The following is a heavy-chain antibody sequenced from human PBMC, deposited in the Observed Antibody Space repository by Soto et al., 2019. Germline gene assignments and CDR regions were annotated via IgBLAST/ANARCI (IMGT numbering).Heavy chain of an antibody. J-gene: IGHJ6*02. D-gene: IGHD3-3*02. V-gene: IGHV1-69*13. CDR2: IIPIFGTA. Sequence: SVKVSCKASGGTFSSYAISWVRQAPGQGLEWMGGIIPIFGTANYAQKFQGRVTITADESTTTAYMELTSLRSEDTAVYYCARDKDRQQLGGNYYYGIDVWGQGTTVTVSS. CDR1: GGTFSSYA. CDR3: ARDKDRQQLGGNYYYGIDV.